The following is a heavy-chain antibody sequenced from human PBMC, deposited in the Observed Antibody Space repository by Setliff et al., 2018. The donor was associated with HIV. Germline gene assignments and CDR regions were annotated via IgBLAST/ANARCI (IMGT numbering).Heavy chain of an antibody. CDR2: INAGNGNT. V-gene: IGHV1-3*01. Sequence: ASVKVSCKASGYTFTSYAMHWVRQAPGQRLEWMGWINAGNGNTKYSQKFQGRVTITRDTSASTAYMELSSLRSEDTAVYYCARAVFWSGSPYYKGMDVWGQGTTVTVSS. J-gene: IGHJ6*02. D-gene: IGHD3-3*01. CDR1: GYTFTSYA. CDR3: ARAVFWSGSPYYKGMDV.